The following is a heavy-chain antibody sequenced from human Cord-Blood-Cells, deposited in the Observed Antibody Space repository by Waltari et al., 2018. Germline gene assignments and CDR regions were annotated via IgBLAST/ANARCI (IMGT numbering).Heavy chain of an antibody. CDR1: GGPFSSYA. D-gene: IGHD2-15*01. J-gene: IGHJ4*02. CDR2: IIPIFGTA. Sequence: QVQPVQSGAEVKKPGSSVKVSCKASGGPFSSYAISWVRQAPGQGLEWMGGIIPIFGTANYAQKFQGRVTITADESTSTAYMELSSLRSEDTAVYYCARVGGVSCSGGSCYFDYWGQGTLVTVSS. V-gene: IGHV1-69*01. CDR3: ARVGGVSCSGGSCYFDY.